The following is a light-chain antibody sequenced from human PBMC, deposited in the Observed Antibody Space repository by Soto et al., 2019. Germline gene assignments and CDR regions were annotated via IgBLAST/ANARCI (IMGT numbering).Light chain of an antibody. J-gene: IGKJ4*01. CDR1: QRVSSGF. CDR2: RAS. V-gene: IGKV3-20*01. Sequence: EIVLTQSPDTLSLSPGERATLSCRASQRVSSGFLAWYQQKPGQAPRLLIYRASTRATGIPDRFTGSGSGTDLTLTISRLETEDFEVYYCHQHETSPLTFGGGPQVEIK. CDR3: HQHETSPLT.